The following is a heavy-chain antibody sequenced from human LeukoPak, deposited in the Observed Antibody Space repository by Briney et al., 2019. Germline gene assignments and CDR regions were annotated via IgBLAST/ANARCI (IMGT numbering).Heavy chain of an antibody. V-gene: IGHV1-2*02. J-gene: IGHJ4*02. D-gene: IGHD4-17*01. CDR2: INPNSGGT. CDR1: GYTFTAYY. Sequence: ASVKVSCKASGYTFTAYYMHWVRQAPGQGLEWMGWINPNSGGTNYAQKFQGRVTMTRDTSISTAYMELSRLRSDDTAVYYCARGDDYGDSHADYWGQGTLVTVSS. CDR3: ARGDDYGDSHADY.